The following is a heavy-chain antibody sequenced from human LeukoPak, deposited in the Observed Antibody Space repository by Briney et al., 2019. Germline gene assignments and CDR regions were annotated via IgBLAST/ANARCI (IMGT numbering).Heavy chain of an antibody. CDR1: GYTFTTYW. CDR2: INPNDGST. D-gene: IGHD7-27*01. CDR3: ARGPPNWGYDY. Sequence: ASVKVSCKASGYTFTTYWIQWVRQAPGQGLEWVALINPNDGSTTYAHKFQGRVTMTRDTSISTAYMELSGLISEDTAVYYCARGPPNWGYDYWGQGTLVTVSS. V-gene: IGHV1-46*01. J-gene: IGHJ4*02.